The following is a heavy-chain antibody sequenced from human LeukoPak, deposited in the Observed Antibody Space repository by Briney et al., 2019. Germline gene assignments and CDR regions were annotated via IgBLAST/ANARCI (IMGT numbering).Heavy chain of an antibody. CDR3: ATNNPPGSGYYYFNAFDI. CDR2: IRYDGSNK. Sequence: GGSLRLSCAASGFTFSSYGMHWVRQAPGKGLEWVAFIRYDGSNKYYADSVKGRFTISRDNSKNTLYLQMNSLRAEDTAVYYCATNNPPGSGYYYFNAFDIWGQGTMVTVSS. CDR1: GFTFSSYG. V-gene: IGHV3-30*02. J-gene: IGHJ3*02. D-gene: IGHD3-22*01.